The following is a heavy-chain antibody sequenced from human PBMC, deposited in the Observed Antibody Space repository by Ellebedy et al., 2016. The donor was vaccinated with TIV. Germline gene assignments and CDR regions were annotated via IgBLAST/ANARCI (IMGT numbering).Heavy chain of an antibody. CDR3: ARLRQSRDRSHWYFDL. D-gene: IGHD1-14*01. V-gene: IGHV4-34*01. CDR1: GGSFSGYY. J-gene: IGHJ2*01. CDR2: IHHSGST. Sequence: SETLSLXXAVSGGSFSGYYWSWIRQPPGKGLELIGYIHHSGSTKYNPSLKNRVTMSVDASTTQLSLNLSSVTAADTAVYFCARLRQSRDRSHWYFDLWGRGTLVTVSS.